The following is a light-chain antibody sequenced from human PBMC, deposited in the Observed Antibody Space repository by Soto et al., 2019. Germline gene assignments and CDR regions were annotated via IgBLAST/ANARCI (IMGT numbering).Light chain of an antibody. V-gene: IGLV2-14*03. J-gene: IGLJ2*01. CDR2: DVS. CDR1: SSDVGSYKY. Sequence: QSALTQPASVSGSPGQSITISCTGTSSDVGSYKYVSWYQQQPGKVPKLVIYDVSNRPSGVSNRFSGSKSGNTASLTISGLQADDEAEYYCSSYIGNLQLEFGGGTKVTVL. CDR3: SSYIGNLQLE.